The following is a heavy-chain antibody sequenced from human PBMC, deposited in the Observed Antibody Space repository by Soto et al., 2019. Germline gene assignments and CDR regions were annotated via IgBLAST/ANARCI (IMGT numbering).Heavy chain of an antibody. J-gene: IGHJ6*02. D-gene: IGHD6-13*01. CDR1: GGSFSGYY. CDR2: INHSGST. V-gene: IGHV4-34*01. Sequence: PSETLSLTCAVYGGSFSGYYWSWIRQPPGKGLEWIGEINHSGSTNYNPSLKSRVTISVDTSKNQFSLKLSSVTAADTAVYYCARGRGVRSSWYERWRYYGMDVWGQGTTVTVSS. CDR3: ARGRGVRSSWYERWRYYGMDV.